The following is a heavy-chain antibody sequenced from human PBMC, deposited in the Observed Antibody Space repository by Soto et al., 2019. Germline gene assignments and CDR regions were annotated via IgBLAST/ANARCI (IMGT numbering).Heavy chain of an antibody. CDR3: ARGQRGYSGYEKFDY. CDR1: GFTFSSYG. CDR2: IWYDGSNK. Sequence: GGSLRLSCAASGFTFSSYGMHWVRQAPGKGLEWVAVIWYDGSNKYYADSVKGRFTISRDNSKNTLYLQMNSLRAEDTAVYYCARGQRGYSGYEKFDYWGQGTLVTVSS. V-gene: IGHV3-33*01. D-gene: IGHD5-12*01. J-gene: IGHJ4*02.